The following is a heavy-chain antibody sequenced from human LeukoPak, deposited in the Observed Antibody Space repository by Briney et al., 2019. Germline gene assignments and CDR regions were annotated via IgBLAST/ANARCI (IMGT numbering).Heavy chain of an antibody. CDR1: GFAFSPYW. CDR2: IDSDGTRT. V-gene: IGHV3-74*01. D-gene: IGHD2-21*02. J-gene: IGHJ5*02. CDR3: ARSPNCGGDCS. Sequence: GGSLRLSCAASGFAFSPYWMHWVRQAPGKGLVWVSRIDSDGTRTTYADSVKGRFTISRDNAKNTLYLQMNSLRVEDTAVYYCARSPNCGGDCSWGQGTLVTVSS.